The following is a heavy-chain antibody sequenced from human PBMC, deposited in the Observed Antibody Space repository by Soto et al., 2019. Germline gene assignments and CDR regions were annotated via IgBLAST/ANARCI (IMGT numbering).Heavy chain of an antibody. CDR1: RFTFSDFA. CDR2: IGSTGSDT. J-gene: IGHJ5*01. CDR3: AKDAVPYNGKWDWFDS. D-gene: IGHD1-26*01. V-gene: IGHV3-23*01. Sequence: DVQLLESGGGLVQPGGSLTLSCAASRFTFSDFAMSWVRQAPGKGLGWVSSIGSTGSDTYYADSVKGRFTISRDNSRNTLFLQMDNLRDEDTAVYYCAKDAVPYNGKWDWFDSWGQGTLVTVSS.